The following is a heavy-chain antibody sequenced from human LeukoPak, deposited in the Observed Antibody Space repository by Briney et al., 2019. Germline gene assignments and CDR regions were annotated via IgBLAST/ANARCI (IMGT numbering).Heavy chain of an antibody. CDR2: IYYSGST. V-gene: IGHV4-39*07. CDR3: AKTGATRRDYFDY. D-gene: IGHD1-26*01. Sequence: SETLSLTCTVSGGSISGSTYYWGWIRQPPGKGLEWIGSIYYSGSTYYNPSLKSRVTISVDTSKNQFSLKLSSVTAADTAVYYCAKTGATRRDYFDYWGQGTLVTVSS. J-gene: IGHJ4*02. CDR1: GGSISGSTYY.